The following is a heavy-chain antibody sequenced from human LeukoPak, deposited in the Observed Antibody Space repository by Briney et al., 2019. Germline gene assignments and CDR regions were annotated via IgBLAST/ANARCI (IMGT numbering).Heavy chain of an antibody. CDR2: INTDGTRT. CDR3: ARVYLERLTAGYFDH. J-gene: IGHJ4*02. Sequence: GGSLRLSCVTSGFTFSRYWMHWVRQVSGKGLVWVSHINTDGTRTTYADSAKGRFTISRDNSKSTLYLQMNSLRDDDSAAYFCARVYLERLTAGYFDHWGQGTQVTVSP. CDR1: GFTFSRYW. D-gene: IGHD2-8*01. V-gene: IGHV3-74*01.